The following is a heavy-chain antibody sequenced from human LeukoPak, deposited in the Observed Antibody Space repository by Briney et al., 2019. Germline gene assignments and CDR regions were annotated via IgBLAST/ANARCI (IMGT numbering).Heavy chain of an antibody. CDR3: ARDYYDSSGYRDYFDY. Sequence: SETLSLTCTVSGGSISSYYWSWIRQPAGKGLEWIGRIYPSGSTNYNPSLKSRVTMSVDTSKTQFSLKLSSVTAADTAVYYCARDYYDSSGYRDYFDYWGQGTLVTVSS. CDR2: IYPSGST. V-gene: IGHV4-4*07. CDR1: GGSISSYY. J-gene: IGHJ4*02. D-gene: IGHD3-22*01.